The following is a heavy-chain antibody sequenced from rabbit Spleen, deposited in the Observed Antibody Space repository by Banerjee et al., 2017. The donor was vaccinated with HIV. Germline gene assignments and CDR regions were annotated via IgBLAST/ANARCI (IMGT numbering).Heavy chain of an antibody. Sequence: QLEESGGGLVKPEGSLTLTCKASGIDFSRYYDMCWVRQAPGKGLEWIGYIDPVFGITYYANWVNGRFSISRENAQNTVLLQMTSLTAADTATYFCARDGAGGSYFALWGPGTLVTVS. V-gene: IGHV1S43*01. D-gene: IGHD8-1*01. CDR1: GIDFSRYYD. J-gene: IGHJ4*01. CDR2: IDPVFGIT. CDR3: ARDGAGGSYFAL.